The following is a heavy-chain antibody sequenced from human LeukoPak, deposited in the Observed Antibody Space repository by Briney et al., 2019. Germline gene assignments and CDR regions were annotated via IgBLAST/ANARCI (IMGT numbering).Heavy chain of an antibody. J-gene: IGHJ5*02. V-gene: IGHV4-61*02. CDR2: IYTSGST. CDR1: GGSISSSSYY. CDR3: ARDHKQLWSRNWFDP. Sequence: PSETLSLTCTVSGGSISSSSYYWSWFRQPAEKGLEWIGRIYTSGSTYYNPSLKSRVTISADTSKNQFSLKLSSVTAADTAVYYCARDHKQLWSRNWFDPWGQGTLVTVSS. D-gene: IGHD5-18*01.